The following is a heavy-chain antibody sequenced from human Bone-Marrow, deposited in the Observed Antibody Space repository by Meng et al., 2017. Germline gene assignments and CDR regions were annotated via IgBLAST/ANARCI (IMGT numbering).Heavy chain of an antibody. CDR3: ARARLQSNNWGIAY. V-gene: IGHV1-2*02. D-gene: IGHD5-24*01. CDR2: INPNSGGT. J-gene: IGHJ4*02. Sequence: ASVKVSCKASGYTFTGYYMHWVRQAPGQGLEWMGWINPNSGGTNYAQKFQGRVTMTRDTSISTAYMELSRLRSDDTAVYYCARARLQSNNWGIAYWGQGTLVTVSS. CDR1: GYTFTGYY.